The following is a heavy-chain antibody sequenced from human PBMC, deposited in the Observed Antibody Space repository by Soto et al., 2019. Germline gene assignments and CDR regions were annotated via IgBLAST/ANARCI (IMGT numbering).Heavy chain of an antibody. D-gene: IGHD2-15*01. V-gene: IGHV3-11*06. J-gene: IGHJ5*02. Sequence: QVQLVESGGGLVTPGGSLRLSCASSGFTFSDYYMSWIRQAPGKGLEWLSYISPGSRYPAYADSVKGRFTISRDNARRSLSLQMNCLTVDDTAIYYCVRGGGGGLFDPWGQGSMVTVSS. CDR3: VRGGGGGLFDP. CDR1: GFTFSDYY. CDR2: ISPGSRYP.